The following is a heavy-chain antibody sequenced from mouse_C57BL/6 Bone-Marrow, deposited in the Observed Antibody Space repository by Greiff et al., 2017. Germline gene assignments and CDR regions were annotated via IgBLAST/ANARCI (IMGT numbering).Heavy chain of an antibody. CDR1: GYAFSSYW. Sequence: QVQLPQSGAELVKPGASVKISCKASGYAFSSYWMNWVQQRPGKGLEWIGQIYPGDGDTNYNGKFKGKATLTADKSSSTAYMQLSSLTSEDSAVYFCARSYYGSSYDYAMDYWGQGTSVTVSS. V-gene: IGHV1-80*01. J-gene: IGHJ4*01. D-gene: IGHD1-1*01. CDR2: IYPGDGDT. CDR3: ARSYYGSSYDYAMDY.